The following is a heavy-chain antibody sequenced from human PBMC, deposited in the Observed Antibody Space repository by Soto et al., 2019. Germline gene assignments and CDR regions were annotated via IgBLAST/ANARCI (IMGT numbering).Heavy chain of an antibody. Sequence: RASVKVSCKASGYTFTGYYMHWVRQAPGQGLEWMGWINPNSGGTNYAQKFQGRVTMTRDTSISTAYMELSRLRSDDTAVYYCARDQGDPGYYYYGMDVWGQGTTVTVSS. CDR3: ARDQGDPGYYYYGMDV. J-gene: IGHJ6*02. CDR1: GYTFTGYY. D-gene: IGHD2-21*02. V-gene: IGHV1-2*02. CDR2: INPNSGGT.